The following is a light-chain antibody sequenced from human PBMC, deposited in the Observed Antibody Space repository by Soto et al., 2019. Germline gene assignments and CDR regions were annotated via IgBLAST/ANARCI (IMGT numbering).Light chain of an antibody. Sequence: AIQMTQSPSSLSASVGDRVTITCRASQGIRNDLAWYQQKPGNAPKLLIYAASSLQSGVPSRFSGSGSGTDFTLTIGSLQPEDFATYYCLQHYNYPLTFGQGTKLEI. CDR3: LQHYNYPLT. CDR1: QGIRND. CDR2: AAS. J-gene: IGKJ2*01. V-gene: IGKV1-6*01.